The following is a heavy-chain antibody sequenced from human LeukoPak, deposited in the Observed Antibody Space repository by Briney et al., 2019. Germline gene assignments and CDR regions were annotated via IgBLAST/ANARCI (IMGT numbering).Heavy chain of an antibody. D-gene: IGHD3-22*01. CDR1: GITFSSFG. Sequence: GGSLRLSCAASGITFSSFGMHWVRQAPGKGLEWVAVISYDGSNKYYADSVKGRFTISRDNSKNTLYLQMNSLRAEDTAVYYCARDWYYYDSSGLRTPYYYYYYGMDVWGQGTTVTVSS. J-gene: IGHJ6*02. V-gene: IGHV3-30*19. CDR3: ARDWYYYDSSGLRTPYYYYYYGMDV. CDR2: ISYDGSNK.